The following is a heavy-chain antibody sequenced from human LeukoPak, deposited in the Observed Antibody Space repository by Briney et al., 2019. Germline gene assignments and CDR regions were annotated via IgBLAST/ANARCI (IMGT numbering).Heavy chain of an antibody. CDR1: GGSISTYY. CDR2: IYYSGST. D-gene: IGHD3-22*01. CDR3: ARSFSPNYYDLLDY. V-gene: IGHV4-59*01. Sequence: TSETLSLTCTVSGGSISTYYWSWIRQPPGKGLEWIGYIYYSGSTNYNPSLKSRVTISIDTSKNQFSLKLNSVTAADTAMYYCARSFSPNYYDLLDYWGQGTLVTVSS. J-gene: IGHJ4*02.